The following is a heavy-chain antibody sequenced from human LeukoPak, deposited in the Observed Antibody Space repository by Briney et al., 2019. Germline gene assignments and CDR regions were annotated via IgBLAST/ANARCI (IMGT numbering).Heavy chain of an antibody. CDR2: IYYTGSG. CDR1: GGSISTYY. Sequence: SETLSLTCTVSGGSISTYYWSWIRQPPGKGLEWIGFIYYTGSGSYNPSLKSRVTMSVDTSKNQFSLMLSSVTAADTAVYYCAREGDTNIYYFYMDVWGKGTTVTVSS. D-gene: IGHD1-26*01. V-gene: IGHV4-59*01. J-gene: IGHJ6*03. CDR3: AREGDTNIYYFYMDV.